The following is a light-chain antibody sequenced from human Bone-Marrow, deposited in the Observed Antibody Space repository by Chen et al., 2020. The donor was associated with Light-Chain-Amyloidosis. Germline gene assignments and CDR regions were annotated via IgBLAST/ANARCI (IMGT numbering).Light chain of an antibody. V-gene: IGKV3-11*01. CDR3: QQRSNWPYT. CDR2: DAS. CDR1: QSVSSY. Sequence: EIVLTQSPATLSSSPGERATLTCRASQSVSSYLAWYQQKPGQAPRLLIYDASNRATGIPARSSGSGSGTDFTLTISSLEPEDFAVYYCQQRSNWPYTFGQGTKLEIK. J-gene: IGKJ2*01.